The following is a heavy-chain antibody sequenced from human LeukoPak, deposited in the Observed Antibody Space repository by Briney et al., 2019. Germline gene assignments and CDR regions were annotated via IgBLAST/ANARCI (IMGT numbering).Heavy chain of an antibody. CDR2: IYTSGST. J-gene: IGHJ6*03. Sequence: SETLSLTCTVSGGSISSYYWSWIRQPAGKGLELIGRIYTSGSTNYNPSLKIRVTMSVDPSKNQLSLKLRSVTAADTAVYYCARGYNWGSPTRNFYYLDVWGKGTTVTVSS. CDR3: ARGYNWGSPTRNFYYLDV. CDR1: GGSISSYY. D-gene: IGHD7-27*01. V-gene: IGHV4-4*07.